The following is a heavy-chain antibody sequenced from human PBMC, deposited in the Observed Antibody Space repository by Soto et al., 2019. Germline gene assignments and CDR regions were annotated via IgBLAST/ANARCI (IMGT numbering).Heavy chain of an antibody. D-gene: IGHD3-3*01. CDR1: GGSFSGYY. Sequence: PSETLSLTCAVSGGSFSGYYWSWIRQPPGKGLEWIGEINHSGSTNYNPSLKSRVTISVDTSKNQFSLKLSSVTAADTAVYYCARNGLGDFWSGYHYYYMDVWGKGTTVTVSS. V-gene: IGHV4-34*01. J-gene: IGHJ6*03. CDR3: ARNGLGDFWSGYHYYYMDV. CDR2: INHSGST.